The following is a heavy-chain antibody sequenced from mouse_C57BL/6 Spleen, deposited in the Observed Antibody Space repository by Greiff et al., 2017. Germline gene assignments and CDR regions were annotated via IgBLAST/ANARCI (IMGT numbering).Heavy chain of an antibody. D-gene: IGHD1-1*01. J-gene: IGHJ1*03. CDR3: ARSVTTVVATGNIDV. Sequence: VQLQQSGPELVKPGASVKISCKASGYSFTGYYMNWVKQSPEKSLEWIGEINPSTGGTTYNQKFKAKATLTVDKSSSTAYMQLKSLASEGSAVYYCARSVTTVVATGNIDVWGTGTTVTVSS. CDR1: GYSFTGYY. V-gene: IGHV1-42*01. CDR2: INPSTGGT.